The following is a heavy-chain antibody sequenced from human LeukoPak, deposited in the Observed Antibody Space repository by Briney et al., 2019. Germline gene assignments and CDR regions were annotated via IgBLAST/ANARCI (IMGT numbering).Heavy chain of an antibody. CDR2: LYSADTT. Sequence: GGSLRLSCAASGFIVNSNYMNWVRQAPGKGLEWVSVLYSADTTYYADSVKGRFTISRDNSKNTLYLQMNNLRAEDTAVYYCARGGGYYAIDYWGQGTLVTVSS. CDR1: GFIVNSNY. V-gene: IGHV3-53*01. D-gene: IGHD1-26*01. CDR3: ARGGGYYAIDY. J-gene: IGHJ4*02.